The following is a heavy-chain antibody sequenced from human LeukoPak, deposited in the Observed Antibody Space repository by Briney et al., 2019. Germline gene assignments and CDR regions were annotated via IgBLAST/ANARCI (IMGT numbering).Heavy chain of an antibody. CDR2: ISSSSSTI. J-gene: IGHJ4*02. CDR1: GFTFSSYS. D-gene: IGHD4-23*01. V-gene: IGHV3-48*02. CDR3: ARTSTVVTPGY. Sequence: GGSLRLSCAASGFTFSSYSMNWVRQAPGMGLEWVSYISSSSSTIYYADSVKGRFTISRDNAKNSLYLQMSSLRDEDTAVYYCARTSTVVTPGYWGQGTLVTVSS.